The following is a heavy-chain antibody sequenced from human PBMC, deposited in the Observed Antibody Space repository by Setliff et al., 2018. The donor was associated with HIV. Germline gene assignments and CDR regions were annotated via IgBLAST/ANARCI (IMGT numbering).Heavy chain of an antibody. CDR3: ATFADGPDS. D-gene: IGHD3-3*01. Sequence: GGSLRLSCAASGFTFSNYWMSWVRQAPGKGLEWVAHINQDGSEKYHVGSVKGRFTISRDNAKRSLYLQMNRLKTDDTAFYYCATFADGPDSWGQGTLVTVSS. CDR1: GFTFSNYW. J-gene: IGHJ4*02. CDR2: INQDGSEK. V-gene: IGHV3-7*01.